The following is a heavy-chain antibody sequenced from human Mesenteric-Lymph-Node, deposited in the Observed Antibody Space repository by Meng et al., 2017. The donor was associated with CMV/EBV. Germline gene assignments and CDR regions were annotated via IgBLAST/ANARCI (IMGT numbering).Heavy chain of an antibody. J-gene: IGHJ4*02. V-gene: IGHV4-59*12. CDR2: IYSSGST. D-gene: IGHD2-15*01. Sequence: SETLSLTCTVSGDSISNYYWSWIRQPPGKGLEWIGYIYSSGSTNYNPSLKSRVTISVDTSKNQFSLKLSSVTAADTAVYYCASYCSGGSCYQDPLDYWGQGTLVTVSS. CDR1: GDSISNYY. CDR3: ASYCSGGSCYQDPLDY.